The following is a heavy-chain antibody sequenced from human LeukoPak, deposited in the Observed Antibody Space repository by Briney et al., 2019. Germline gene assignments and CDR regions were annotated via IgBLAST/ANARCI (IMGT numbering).Heavy chain of an antibody. V-gene: IGHV4-34*01. Sequence: SETLSLICAVYGGSFGGYYWSWIRQPPGKGLEWIGEINHSGSTNYNPSLKSRVTISVDTSKNQCSLKLSSVTAADTAVYYCAREINYYYYMDVWGKGTTVTVSS. J-gene: IGHJ6*03. CDR1: GGSFGGYY. CDR2: INHSGST. CDR3: AREINYYYYMDV. D-gene: IGHD3-16*01.